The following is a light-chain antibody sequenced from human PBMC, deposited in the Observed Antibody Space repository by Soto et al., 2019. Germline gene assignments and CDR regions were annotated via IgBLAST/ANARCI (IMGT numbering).Light chain of an antibody. CDR3: QQYYGIPT. V-gene: IGKV4-1*01. CDR2: WAS. CDR1: QSVLYSSNNKNY. J-gene: IGKJ1*01. Sequence: DIVMTQSPDSLAVSLGERATINCKSSQSVLYSSNNKNYLNWYQQKPGQPLKLLIYWASTRESGVPDRCSGSGSGTDFTLTISSLQAEDVAVYYCQQYYGIPTFGQGTKVEIK.